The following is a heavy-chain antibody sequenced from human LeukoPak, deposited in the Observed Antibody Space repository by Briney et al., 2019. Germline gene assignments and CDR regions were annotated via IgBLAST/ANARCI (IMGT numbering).Heavy chain of an antibody. J-gene: IGHJ4*02. Sequence: PGGSLILSCAASGFTFSSYGMHWVRQAPGKGLEWVAVISYDGSNKYYADSVKGRFTISRDNSKNTLNLQMNSLRAEDTAVYYCAKGSAPMVRGPGQYYFDYWGQGTLVTVSS. V-gene: IGHV3-30*18. CDR2: ISYDGSNK. CDR1: GFTFSSYG. D-gene: IGHD3-10*01. CDR3: AKGSAPMVRGPGQYYFDY.